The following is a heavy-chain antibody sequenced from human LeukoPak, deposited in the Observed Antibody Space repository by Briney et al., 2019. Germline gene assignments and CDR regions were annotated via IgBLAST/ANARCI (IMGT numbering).Heavy chain of an antibody. CDR3: AKDMIVVVATAREYFDY. CDR2: INFDGSST. Sequence: GGSLRLSCTASGFTFSSHWMHWVRQAPGKGLVWVSRINFDGSSTNYADSVKGRFTISRDNSKNTVYLQMNRLRAEDTALYYCAKDMIVVVATAREYFDYWGQGTLVTVSS. J-gene: IGHJ4*02. CDR1: GFTFSSHW. D-gene: IGHD2-2*01. V-gene: IGHV3-74*01.